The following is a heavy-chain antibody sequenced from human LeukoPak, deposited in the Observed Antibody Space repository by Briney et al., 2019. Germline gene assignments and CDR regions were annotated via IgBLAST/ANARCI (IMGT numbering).Heavy chain of an antibody. D-gene: IGHD5-24*01. CDR1: GGSISSSSYY. Sequence: PSETLSLTCTVSGGSISSSSYYWGWIRQPPGKGLEWIGSMYYSGNTYYNPSLKSRVTISVDTSKNQFSLKLSSVTAADTAVYYCARHFDRDGYKSNAFDIWGQGTMVTVSS. V-gene: IGHV4-39*01. CDR3: ARHFDRDGYKSNAFDI. J-gene: IGHJ3*02. CDR2: MYYSGNT.